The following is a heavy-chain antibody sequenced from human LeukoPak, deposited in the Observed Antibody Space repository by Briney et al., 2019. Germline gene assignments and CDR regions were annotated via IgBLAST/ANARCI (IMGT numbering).Heavy chain of an antibody. CDR1: GFTFSSYS. J-gene: IGHJ4*02. CDR2: ISSSGSTT. D-gene: IGHD2-21*01. V-gene: IGHV3-48*04. CDR3: ARDPVIGADYFDY. Sequence: GGSLRLFCAASGFTFSSYSMNWVRQAPGKGLEWVSYISSSGSTTYHADSVKGRFTISRDNAQNLVYLQMHSLRADDTAVYYCARDPVIGADYFDYWGQGTLVTVSS.